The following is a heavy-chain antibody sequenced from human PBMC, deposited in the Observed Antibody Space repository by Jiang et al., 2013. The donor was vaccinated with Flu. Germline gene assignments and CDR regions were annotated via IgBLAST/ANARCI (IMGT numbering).Heavy chain of an antibody. CDR1: GGSISSSSYY. CDR3: ARHFREAHWFDP. J-gene: IGHJ5*02. V-gene: IGHV4-39*01. CDR2: IYYSGST. Sequence: GPGLVKPSETLSLTCTVSGGSISSSSYYWGWIRQPPGKGLEWIGSIYYSGSTYYNPSLKSRVTISVDTSKNQFSLKLSSVTAADTAVYYCARHFREAHWFDPWGQGTLVTVSS. D-gene: IGHD3-10*01.